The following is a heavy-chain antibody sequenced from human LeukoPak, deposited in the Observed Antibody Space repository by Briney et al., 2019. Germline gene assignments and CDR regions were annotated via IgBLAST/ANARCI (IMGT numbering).Heavy chain of an antibody. CDR3: ASIPYSSSPNPSY. CDR1: GGSISSGGYY. V-gene: IGHV4-31*03. D-gene: IGHD6-6*01. Sequence: PLETLSLTCTASGGSISSGGYYWSWIRQHPGKGLEWIGYMYHGGTTYYNPSLKSRVTISVDTSKNQFSLKLSSVTAADTAVYYCASIPYSSSPNPSYWGQGTLVTVSS. J-gene: IGHJ4*02. CDR2: MYHGGTT.